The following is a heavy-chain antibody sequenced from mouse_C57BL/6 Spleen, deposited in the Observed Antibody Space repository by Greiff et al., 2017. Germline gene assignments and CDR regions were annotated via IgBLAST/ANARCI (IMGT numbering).Heavy chain of an antibody. CDR3: ARGLWVYDGSYYYAMDY. Sequence: VKLMESGPELVKPGASVKISCKASGYAFSSPWMNWVKQRPGKGLEWIGRIYPGDGDTNYNGKFKGKATLTADKSSSTAYMQLSSLTSEDSAVYFCARGLWVYDGSYYYAMDYWGQGTSVTVSS. D-gene: IGHD2-3*01. CDR1: GYAFSSPW. V-gene: IGHV1-82*01. CDR2: IYPGDGDT. J-gene: IGHJ4*01.